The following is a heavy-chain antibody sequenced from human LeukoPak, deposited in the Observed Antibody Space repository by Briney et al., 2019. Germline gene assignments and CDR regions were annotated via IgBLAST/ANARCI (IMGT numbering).Heavy chain of an antibody. D-gene: IGHD3-22*01. CDR1: GGSISSYY. J-gene: IGHJ4*02. V-gene: IGHV4-59*01. CDR3: ARDRRDYYDSSGYFDY. CDR2: IYYSGST. Sequence: SETLTLTCTVSGGSISSYYWSWIRQPPGKGLEWMGYIYYSGSTNYNPSLKSRVTISVDTSKNQFSLKLSSVTAANTAMYYCARDRRDYYDSSGYFDYWGQGTLVTVSS.